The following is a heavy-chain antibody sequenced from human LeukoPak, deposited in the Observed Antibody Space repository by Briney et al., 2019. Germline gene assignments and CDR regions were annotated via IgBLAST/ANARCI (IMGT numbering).Heavy chain of an antibody. CDR1: GYTFTGYY. CDR2: INPNSGGT. V-gene: IGHV1-2*02. J-gene: IGHJ6*03. CDR3: ARAAGGIAVAGRYYYFMDV. D-gene: IGHD6-19*01. Sequence: GASVKVSCKASGYTFTGYYMHWVRQAPGQGLEWMGWINPNSGGTNYAQKFQGRVTMTRDTSISTAYMELSRLRSDDTAVYYCARAAGGIAVAGRYYYFMDVWGKGTTVTVSS.